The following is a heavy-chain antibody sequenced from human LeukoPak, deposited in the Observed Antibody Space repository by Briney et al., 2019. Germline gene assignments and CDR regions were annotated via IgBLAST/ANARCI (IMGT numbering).Heavy chain of an antibody. J-gene: IGHJ5*02. CDR1: GYTFSSYG. Sequence: ASVKVSCKASGYTFSSYGISWVRQAPGQGLEWTGWISAYNGNTNYAQKLQGRVTMTTDTSTSTAYMELRSLRSDDTAVYYCARVLGGYCSSTSCYHLWFDPWGQGTLVTVSS. CDR2: ISAYNGNT. CDR3: ARVLGGYCSSTSCYHLWFDP. D-gene: IGHD2-2*01. V-gene: IGHV1-18*01.